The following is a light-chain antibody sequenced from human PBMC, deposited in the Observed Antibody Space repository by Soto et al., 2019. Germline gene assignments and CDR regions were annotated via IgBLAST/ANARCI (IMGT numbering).Light chain of an antibody. CDR2: AAS. CDR1: QSISSY. Sequence: DIQMTQSPSSLSASVGDRVTITCRASQSISSYLNWYQQKPGKAPKLLIYAASSLQSGVPSRFSGSGSGTDFTLNNSSLQPADFATYYCQQSYSTPLTFGGGTKVEIK. J-gene: IGKJ4*01. CDR3: QQSYSTPLT. V-gene: IGKV1-39*01.